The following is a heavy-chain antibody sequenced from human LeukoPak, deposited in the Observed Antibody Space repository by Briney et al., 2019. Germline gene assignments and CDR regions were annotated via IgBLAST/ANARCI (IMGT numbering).Heavy chain of an antibody. D-gene: IGHD3-10*01. CDR3: ARDLIVPVGLTGSGSYSTDY. Sequence: SETLSLTCTVSAGSISSYYWSWLRQPAGKGLEWIGRIYTSGSTDYNPSLKSRVTMSVDTSKNQFSLKLSSVTAADTAVYYCARDLIVPVGLTGSGSYSTDYWGQGTLVTVSS. J-gene: IGHJ4*02. CDR1: AGSISSYY. V-gene: IGHV4-4*07. CDR2: IYTSGST.